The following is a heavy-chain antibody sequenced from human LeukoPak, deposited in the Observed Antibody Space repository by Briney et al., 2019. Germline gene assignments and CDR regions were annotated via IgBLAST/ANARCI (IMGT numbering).Heavy chain of an antibody. V-gene: IGHV3-74*01. Sequence: GGSLRLSCEGSGGSWMHWVRQVPGKGLVWVSRIKTDGSSTSYADSVKGRFTISRDNAKNSLYLQMNSLRDEDTAVYYCARVGAGFYGSGSNYYGLDVWGQGTTVTVSS. CDR1: GGSW. CDR3: ARVGAGFYGSGSNYYGLDV. CDR2: IKTDGSST. J-gene: IGHJ6*02. D-gene: IGHD3-10*01.